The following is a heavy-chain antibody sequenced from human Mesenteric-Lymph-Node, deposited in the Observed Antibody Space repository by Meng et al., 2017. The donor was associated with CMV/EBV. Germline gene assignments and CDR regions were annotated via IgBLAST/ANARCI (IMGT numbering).Heavy chain of an antibody. Sequence: GGSLRLSCTASEFTFIDYYMSWIRQAPGKGLEWLSYISSSGSITHHADSVKGRFTISRDNAKNSLYLQMNSLRAEDTAVYYCARYYEYVWGNYHYAYGMDVWGQGTTVTVSS. CDR2: ISSSGSIT. V-gene: IGHV3-11*01. J-gene: IGHJ6*02. CDR3: ARYYEYVWGNYHYAYGMDV. CDR1: EFTFIDYY. D-gene: IGHD3-16*02.